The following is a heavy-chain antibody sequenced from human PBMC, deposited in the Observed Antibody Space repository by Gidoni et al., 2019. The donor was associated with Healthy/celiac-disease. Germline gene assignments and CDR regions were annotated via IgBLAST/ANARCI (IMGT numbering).Heavy chain of an antibody. D-gene: IGHD2-15*01. CDR2: ISWNSGSI. CDR1: GFTFDDYA. Sequence: EVQLVESGGGLVQPGRSLRLSCAASGFTFDDYAMPWVRQAPGKGLEWVSGISWNSGSIGYADSVKGRFTISRDNAKNSLYLQMNSLRAEDTALYYCAKATVTVGYCSGGSCVDAFDIWGQGTMVTVSS. J-gene: IGHJ3*02. CDR3: AKATVTVGYCSGGSCVDAFDI. V-gene: IGHV3-9*01.